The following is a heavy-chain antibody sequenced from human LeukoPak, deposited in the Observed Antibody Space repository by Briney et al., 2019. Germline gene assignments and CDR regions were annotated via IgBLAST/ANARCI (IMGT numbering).Heavy chain of an antibody. J-gene: IGHJ4*02. Sequence: RAGGSLRLSCAGSGFTFSSYAMSWVRQAPGKGLEWVANIKQDGREKYYVDSVEGRFTISRDNAKNSLYLQMNSLRVEDTAVYFCARGRMSFDSWGQGTLVTVSS. D-gene: IGHD2/OR15-2a*01. CDR1: GFTFSSYA. CDR3: ARGRMSFDS. CDR2: IKQDGREK. V-gene: IGHV3-7*01.